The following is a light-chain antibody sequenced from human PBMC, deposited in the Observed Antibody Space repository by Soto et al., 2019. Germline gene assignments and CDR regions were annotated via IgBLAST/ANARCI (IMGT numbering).Light chain of an antibody. V-gene: IGKV1-12*01. CDR2: AAP. CDR1: QSISSS. J-gene: IGKJ5*01. Sequence: DIQMTQSPSSVSASVGDRVTITCRASQSISSSLAWYQQKPGKVPKLLIYAAPSLQSGVPSRFSGSGAGTEFTLSITSLQPEDFGTYYCQQGDSFPITFGQGTRLDIK. CDR3: QQGDSFPIT.